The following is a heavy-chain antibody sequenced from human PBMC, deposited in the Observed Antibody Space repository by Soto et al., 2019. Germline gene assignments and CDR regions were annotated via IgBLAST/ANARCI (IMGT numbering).Heavy chain of an antibody. J-gene: IGHJ4*02. CDR3: ARVRNSGYYYRPLCFDY. D-gene: IGHD3-22*01. V-gene: IGHV4-31*03. CDR1: GGSISSGGYY. Sequence: PSETLSLTCTVSGGSISSGGYYWSWIRQHPGKGLEWIGYIYYSGSTYYNPSLKSRVTISVDTSKNQFSLKLSSVTAADTAVYYCARVRNSGYYYRPLCFDYWGQGTLVTVS. CDR2: IYYSGST.